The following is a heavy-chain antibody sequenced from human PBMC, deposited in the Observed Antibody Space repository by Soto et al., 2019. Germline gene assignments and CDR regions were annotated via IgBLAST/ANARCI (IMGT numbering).Heavy chain of an antibody. V-gene: IGHV4-39*01. CDR2: IYYSGST. J-gene: IGHJ5*02. CDR1: GGSISSSSYY. Sequence: SETLFLTCTVSGGSISSSSYYWGWIRQPPGKGLEWIGSIYYSGSTYYNPSLKSRVTISVDTSKNQFSLKLSSVTAADTAVYYCARHDVSYGQYNWFDPWGQGTLVTVSS. D-gene: IGHD5-18*01. CDR3: ARHDVSYGQYNWFDP.